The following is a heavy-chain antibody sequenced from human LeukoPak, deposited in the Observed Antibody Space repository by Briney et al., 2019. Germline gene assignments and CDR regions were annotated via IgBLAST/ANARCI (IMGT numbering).Heavy chain of an antibody. J-gene: IGHJ3*02. CDR1: DGSISSYY. CDR2: IYYSGST. V-gene: IGHV4-59*08. CDR3: ARTYYYDSSGYLNGPNDAFDI. D-gene: IGHD3-22*01. Sequence: SETLSLTCTVSDGSISSYYWSWIRQPPGKGLEWIGYIYYSGSTNYNPSLKSRVTISVDTSKNQFSLKLSSVTAADTAVYYCARTYYYDSSGYLNGPNDAFDIWGQGTMVTVSS.